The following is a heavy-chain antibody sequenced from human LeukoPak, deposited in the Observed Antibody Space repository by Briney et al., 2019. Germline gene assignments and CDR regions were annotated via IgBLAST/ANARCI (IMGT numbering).Heavy chain of an antibody. V-gene: IGHV3-30*03. D-gene: IGHD1-1*01. J-gene: IGHJ4*02. CDR1: GFSFSVYW. CDR2: ISYDGSNK. Sequence: GGSLRLSCAASGFSFSVYWMHWVRQAPGKGLEWVAVISYDGSNKYYADSMKGRFTISRDNSKNSLYLQMNSLRAEDTAVYYCARDWGNWDFDYWGQGTLVIVSS. CDR3: ARDWGNWDFDY.